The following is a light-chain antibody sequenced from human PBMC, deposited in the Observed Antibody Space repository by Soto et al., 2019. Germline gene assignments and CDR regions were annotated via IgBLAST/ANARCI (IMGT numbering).Light chain of an antibody. Sequence: QSVLTQPPSVSGAPGQRVTISCTGSSSNIGAGYDVHWYQQLPGTAPKLLIYGNSNRPSGVPDRFSGSKSGTSVSLAITGLQAEDEADYYCQSYDSSLRGRVFGGGTKLTVL. J-gene: IGLJ3*02. CDR2: GNS. CDR3: QSYDSSLRGRV. CDR1: SSNIGAGYD. V-gene: IGLV1-40*01.